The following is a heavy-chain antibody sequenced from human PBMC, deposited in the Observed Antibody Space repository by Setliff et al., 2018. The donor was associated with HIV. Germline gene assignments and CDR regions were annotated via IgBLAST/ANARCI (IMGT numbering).Heavy chain of an antibody. Sequence: ASVKVSCKTSGDKFGSFDINWVRQASGQGLEWVGWVYASTGHTAYARKFEGRVTMTWDPSTGIGYLELNSLRADDTAVYYCARGIDILVRMGIYYHYMDVWGKGTTVTVSS. V-gene: IGHV1-8*01. CDR1: GDKFGSFD. CDR3: ARGIDILVRMGIYYHYMDV. J-gene: IGHJ6*03. CDR2: VYASTGHT. D-gene: IGHD2-15*01.